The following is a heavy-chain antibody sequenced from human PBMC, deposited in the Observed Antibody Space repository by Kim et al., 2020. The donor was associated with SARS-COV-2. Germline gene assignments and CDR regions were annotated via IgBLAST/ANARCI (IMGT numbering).Heavy chain of an antibody. CDR2: IYYSGST. CDR1: GGSISSYY. D-gene: IGHD3-9*01. J-gene: IGHJ4*02. V-gene: IGHV4-59*13. Sequence: SETLSLTCTVSGGSISSYYWSWIRQPPGKGLEWIGYIYYSGSTNYNPSLKSRVTISVDTSKNPFSLKLSSVTAADTAVYYCASQGSVLTGYLDYYFDYWGQGTLVTVSS. CDR3: ASQGSVLTGYLDYYFDY.